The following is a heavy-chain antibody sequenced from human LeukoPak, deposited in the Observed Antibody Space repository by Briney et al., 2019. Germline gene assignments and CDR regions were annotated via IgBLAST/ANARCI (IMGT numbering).Heavy chain of an antibody. V-gene: IGHV4-59*01. CDR3: ARQSHAKYYDFWSGYRGYFDY. CDR2: IYYSGST. D-gene: IGHD3-3*01. Sequence: SETLSLTCTVSGVSISSYYWSWIRQPPGKGLEWIGYIYYSGSTNYNPSLKSRVTISVDTSKNQFSLKLSSVTAADTAVYYCARQSHAKYYDFWSGYRGYFDYWGQGTLVTVSS. CDR1: GVSISSYY. J-gene: IGHJ4*02.